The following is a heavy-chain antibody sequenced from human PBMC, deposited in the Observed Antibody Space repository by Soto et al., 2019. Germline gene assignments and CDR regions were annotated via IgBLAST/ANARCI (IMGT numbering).Heavy chain of an antibody. J-gene: IGHJ6*03. Sequence: GESLKISCKGSGYSFTSYWIGWERQMPGKGLEWMGIIYPGDSDTRYSPSFQGQVTISADKSISTAYLQWSSLKASDTAMYYCAREGDCSGGSCYTMDVWGKGTTVTV. CDR2: IYPGDSDT. CDR3: AREGDCSGGSCYTMDV. D-gene: IGHD2-15*01. V-gene: IGHV5-51*01. CDR1: GYSFTSYW.